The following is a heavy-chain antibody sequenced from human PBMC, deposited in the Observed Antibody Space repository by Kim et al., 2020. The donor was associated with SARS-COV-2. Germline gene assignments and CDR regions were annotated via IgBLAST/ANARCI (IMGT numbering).Heavy chain of an antibody. CDR1: GFTFSSYW. CDR2: IKQDGSEK. Sequence: GGSLRLSCAASGFTFSSYWMSWVRQAPGKGLEWVANIKQDGSEKYYVDSVKGRFTISRDNAKNSLYLQMNSLRAEDTAVYYCARDLHDFWSGYYGYWGQGTLVTVSS. D-gene: IGHD3-3*01. V-gene: IGHV3-7*01. CDR3: ARDLHDFWSGYYGY. J-gene: IGHJ4*02.